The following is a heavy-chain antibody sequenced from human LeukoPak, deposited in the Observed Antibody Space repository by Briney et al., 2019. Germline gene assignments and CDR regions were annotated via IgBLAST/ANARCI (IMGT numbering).Heavy chain of an antibody. CDR1: GGSISSYY. CDR3: ARVGYSSGWDFYY. V-gene: IGHV4-59*01. CDR2: IYYSGST. Sequence: SETLSLICTVSGGSISSYYWSWIRQPPGKGLEWIGYIYYSGSTNYNPSLKSRVTISVDTSKNQFSLKLSSVTAADTAVYYCARVGYSSGWDFYYWGQGTLVTVSS. J-gene: IGHJ4*02. D-gene: IGHD6-19*01.